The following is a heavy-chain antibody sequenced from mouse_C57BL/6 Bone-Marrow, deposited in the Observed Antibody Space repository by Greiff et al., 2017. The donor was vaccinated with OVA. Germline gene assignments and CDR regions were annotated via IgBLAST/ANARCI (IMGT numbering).Heavy chain of an antibody. D-gene: IGHD2-3*01. CDR1: GFSLTSYG. J-gene: IGHJ3*01. V-gene: IGHV2-2*01. CDR3: ARNYDGLLAY. CDR2: IWRGGST. Sequence: QVQLQQSGPGLVQPSQSLSITCTVSGFSLTSYGVHWVRQSPGKGLEWLGVIWRGGSTAYNAAFISRLSISKDNSKSQVFFKMNSLQADDTAIYYCARNYDGLLAYWGQGTLVTVSA.